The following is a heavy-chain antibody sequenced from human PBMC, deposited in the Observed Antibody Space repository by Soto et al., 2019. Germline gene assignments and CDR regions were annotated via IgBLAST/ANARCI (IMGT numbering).Heavy chain of an antibody. J-gene: IGHJ6*03. V-gene: IGHV4-31*03. CDR3: ARYAVVRHYYYMDV. D-gene: IGHD2-2*01. CDR2: IYYSGST. CDR1: GGSISSGGYY. Sequence: PSETLSLTCTVSGGSISSGGYYWSWIRQHPGKGLEWIGYIYYSGSTYYNPSLKSRVTISVDTSKNQFSLKLSSVTAADTAVYYCARYAVVRHYYYMDVWGKGTTVTVSS.